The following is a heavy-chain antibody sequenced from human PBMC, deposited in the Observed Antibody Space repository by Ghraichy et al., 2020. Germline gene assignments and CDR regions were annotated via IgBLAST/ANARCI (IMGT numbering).Heavy chain of an antibody. J-gene: IGHJ4*02. V-gene: IGHV1-2*02. Sequence: ASVKVSCKTSGYTFIGYYMHWVRQAPGQGLEWMGWIIPNSGGTKYAQKFQGRVTMTSDTSISTAYMELSSLRFDDTAVYYCARARGNRLGSGFWGQGTLVTVSS. CDR2: IIPNSGGT. CDR3: ARARGNRLGSGF. D-gene: IGHD6-25*01. CDR1: GYTFIGYY.